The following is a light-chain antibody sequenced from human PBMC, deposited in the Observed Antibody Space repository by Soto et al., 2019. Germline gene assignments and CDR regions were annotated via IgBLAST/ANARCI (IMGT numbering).Light chain of an antibody. CDR1: ESLVYSDGIAY. CDR3: MQATHWPIT. Sequence: DVVMTQSPLALPVTLGQPASISCRSNESLVYSDGIAYFSWFQQRPGRSPRRLIYKVSNRDSGVPARFSGSGSGTDFALKISRVEADDVGVYYCMQATHWPITFGQGTRLEIK. J-gene: IGKJ5*01. CDR2: KVS. V-gene: IGKV2-30*01.